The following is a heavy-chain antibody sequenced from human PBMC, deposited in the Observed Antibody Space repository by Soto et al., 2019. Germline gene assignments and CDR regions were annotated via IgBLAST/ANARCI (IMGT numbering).Heavy chain of an antibody. CDR3: ARGGELAGWMTFDS. CDR2: IIPLFGTT. D-gene: IGHD6-19*01. Sequence: QVHLVQSGAEVKKPGSSVKVSCRASGGTFNTYGFNWVRQAPGQGLEWMGGIIPLFGTTTYAQNFQGRVTITADQTTTTAYMEMSGLTYEDTAVYFCARGGELAGWMTFDSWGQGTLVTVSS. V-gene: IGHV1-69*01. J-gene: IGHJ4*02. CDR1: GGTFNTYG.